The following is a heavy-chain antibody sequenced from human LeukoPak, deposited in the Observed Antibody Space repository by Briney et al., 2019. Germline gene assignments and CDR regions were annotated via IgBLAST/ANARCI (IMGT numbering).Heavy chain of an antibody. CDR3: ARDLYYASSGGALHI. CDR2: INPSGGST. D-gene: IGHD3-22*01. CDR1: GYTSTNYY. V-gene: IGHV1-46*01. J-gene: IGHJ3*02. Sequence: ASVKVSCKASGYTSTNYYMNWVRQAPGHGLEWMGMINPSGGSTSYAQKFQGRVTMTRDTSTSTVYMELSSLRSEDTAIYYCARDLYYASSGGALHIWGQGTLLTVSS.